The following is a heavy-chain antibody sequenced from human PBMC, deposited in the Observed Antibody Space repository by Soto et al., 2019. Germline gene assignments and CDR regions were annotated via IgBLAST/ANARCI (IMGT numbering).Heavy chain of an antibody. D-gene: IGHD4-17*01. V-gene: IGHV1-2*02. CDR2: INPNSGGT. CDR1: VYTFTGYY. J-gene: IGHJ4*02. CDR3: ARGVMADYVFGDY. Sequence: ASVKVSCKASVYTFTGYYMHWVRQAPGQGLEWMGWINPNSGGTNYAQKFQGRVTMTRDTSISTAYMELSRLRSDDTAVYYCARGVMADYVFGDYWGQGTLVTVSS.